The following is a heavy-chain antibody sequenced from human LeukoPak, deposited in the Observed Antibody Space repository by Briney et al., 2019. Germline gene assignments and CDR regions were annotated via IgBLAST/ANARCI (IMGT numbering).Heavy chain of an antibody. CDR1: GFTFSSHA. Sequence: GRSLRLSCAASGFTFSSHAMHWVRQAPGKGLEWVAVISYDGSNKYYADSVKGRFTISRDNSKNTLYLQMNSLRAEDTAVYYCARPGVIKYYFDYWGQGTLVTVSS. D-gene: IGHD3-16*02. J-gene: IGHJ4*02. CDR3: ARPGVIKYYFDY. CDR2: ISYDGSNK. V-gene: IGHV3-30*04.